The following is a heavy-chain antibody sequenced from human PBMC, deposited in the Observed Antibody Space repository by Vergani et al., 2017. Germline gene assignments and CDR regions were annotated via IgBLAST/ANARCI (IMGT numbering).Heavy chain of an antibody. D-gene: IGHD1-7*01. V-gene: IGHV4-39*07. CDR2: IYYSGST. Sequence: QVQLQESGPGLVKPSETLSLTCTVSGGSISSSSYYWGWIRQPPGKGLEWIGSIYYSGSTYYNPSLKSRVTISVDTSKNQFSLKLSSVTAADTAVYYCARDGGNWNYWNYFDYWGQGTLVTVSS. J-gene: IGHJ4*02. CDR3: ARDGGNWNYWNYFDY. CDR1: GGSISSSSYY.